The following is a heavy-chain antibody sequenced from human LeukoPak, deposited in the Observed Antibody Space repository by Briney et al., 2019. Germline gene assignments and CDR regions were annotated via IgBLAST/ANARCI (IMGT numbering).Heavy chain of an antibody. CDR3: ARSGGTVTTGWYFDL. J-gene: IGHJ2*01. CDR1: GYSISSGFY. CDR2: IYYSGST. D-gene: IGHD4-17*01. V-gene: IGHV4-38-2*02. Sequence: SETLSLTCTVSGYSISSGFYWSWIRQPPGKGLEWIGYIYYSGSTNYNPSLKSRVTISVDTSKNQFSLKLSSVTAADTAVYYCARSGGTVTTGWYFDLWGRGTLVTVSS.